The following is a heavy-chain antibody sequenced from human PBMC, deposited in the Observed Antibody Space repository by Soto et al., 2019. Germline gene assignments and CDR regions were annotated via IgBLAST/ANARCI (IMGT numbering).Heavy chain of an antibody. Sequence: QVQLVQSGAEVKKPGAAVKVSCKASGYIFTSYAMHWVRQAPGQRLEWMGWINAGNGNTKYSQKFQGRVTFTRDSSASTAYMELSSLRSEDTAAYYCAYLGYSYDGGFDDYWGQGTLVTVSS. D-gene: IGHD5-18*01. CDR1: GYIFTSYA. CDR2: INAGNGNT. V-gene: IGHV1-3*01. J-gene: IGHJ4*02. CDR3: AYLGYSYDGGFDDY.